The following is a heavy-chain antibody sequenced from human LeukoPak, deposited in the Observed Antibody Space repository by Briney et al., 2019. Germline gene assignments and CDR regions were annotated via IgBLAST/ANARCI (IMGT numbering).Heavy chain of an antibody. CDR2: IYYSGST. Sequence: SETLSLTCTVSGGSISISSYYWGWIRQPPGKGLEWIGTIYYSGSTYYNPSLKSRVTISVDTSKNLFSLKLSSVTAADTALYYCARHRIAAADDAFEIWGQGTMVTVSS. J-gene: IGHJ3*02. CDR1: GGSISISSYY. V-gene: IGHV4-39*01. D-gene: IGHD6-13*01. CDR3: ARHRIAAADDAFEI.